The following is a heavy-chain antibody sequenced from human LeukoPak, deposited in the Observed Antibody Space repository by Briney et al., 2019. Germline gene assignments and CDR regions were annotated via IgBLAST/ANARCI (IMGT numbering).Heavy chain of an antibody. CDR1: GFTFSDSA. J-gene: IGHJ4*02. CDR2: IRSKSNSYAT. D-gene: IGHD4-17*01. Sequence: GGSLRLSCAASGFTFSDSAMHWVRQASGKGLEWVGRIRSKSNSYATSYAASVQGRFTISRDDSKNTAYLQMNSLKTEDTAVYYCTRRTTAVSGGHDYWGQGTLVTVSS. V-gene: IGHV3-73*01. CDR3: TRRTTAVSGGHDY.